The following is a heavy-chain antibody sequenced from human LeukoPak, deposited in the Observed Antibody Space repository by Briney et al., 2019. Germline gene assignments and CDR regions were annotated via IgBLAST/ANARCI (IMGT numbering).Heavy chain of an antibody. CDR1: GFTFSSYA. Sequence: GGSLRLSCAASGFTFSSYAMHWVRQAPGKGLEWVAVISYDGSNKYYADSVKGRFTISRDNSKNTLYLQMNSLRAEDTAVYCCASSIAAAGTDYWGQGTLVTVSS. CDR2: ISYDGSNK. CDR3: ASSIAAAGTDY. D-gene: IGHD6-13*01. J-gene: IGHJ4*02. V-gene: IGHV3-30-3*01.